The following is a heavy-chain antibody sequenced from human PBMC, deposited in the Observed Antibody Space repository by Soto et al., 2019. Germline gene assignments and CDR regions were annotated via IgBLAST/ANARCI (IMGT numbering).Heavy chain of an antibody. CDR3: ARSPFPCSGGSCRLAYLDY. CDR2: IYYSGST. J-gene: IGHJ4*02. CDR1: SGSDNSSRYY. Sequence: SGTMSLSCASSSGSDNSSRYYWGLNRQPPAKGLEWIGSIYYSGSTYYNPSLKSRVTISVDTSKNQFSLKLSSVTAADTAVYYCARSPFPCSGGSCRLAYLDYWGQGTLVTVSS. D-gene: IGHD2-15*01. V-gene: IGHV4-39*01.